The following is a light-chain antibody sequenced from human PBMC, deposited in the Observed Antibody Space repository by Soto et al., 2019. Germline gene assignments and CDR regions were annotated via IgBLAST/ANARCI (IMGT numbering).Light chain of an antibody. J-gene: IGKJ1*01. Sequence: EIVMTQSPATLSVSPGERATLACRASQSVSSNLAWYQQKPGQAPRLLIYGASTRATGIPARFSGSGSGTELTLTISSMQSEYFAVYYCQQYNNWPRTFGQGTKVEIK. V-gene: IGKV3-15*01. CDR1: QSVSSN. CDR3: QQYNNWPRT. CDR2: GAS.